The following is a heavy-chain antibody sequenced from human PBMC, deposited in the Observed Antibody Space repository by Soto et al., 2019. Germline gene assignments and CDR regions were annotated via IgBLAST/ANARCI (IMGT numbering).Heavy chain of an antibody. D-gene: IGHD3-22*01. CDR1: GGSISSSSYY. V-gene: IGHV4-39*01. CDR3: ATYYYDSSGYFDY. Sequence: PSETLSLTCTVSGGSISSSSYYWGWIRQPPGKGLEWIGSIYYSGSTYYNPSLKSRVTISVDTSKNQFSLKLSSVTAADTAVYYCATYYYDSSGYFDYWGQGTLVTVS. J-gene: IGHJ4*02. CDR2: IYYSGST.